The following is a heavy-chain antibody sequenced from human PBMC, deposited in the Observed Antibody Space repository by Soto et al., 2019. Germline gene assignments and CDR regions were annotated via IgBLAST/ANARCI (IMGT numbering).Heavy chain of an antibody. CDR2: IKPDGGEK. D-gene: IGHD2-15*01. J-gene: IGHJ3*02. CDR1: GFTFSSHW. Sequence: PGGSLRLSCAASGFTFSSHWMSWVRQAPGKGLEWVANIKPDGGEKWYVDSVKGRFTISRDNSKNTLFLQMNSLRAEDTAVYFCAKGDCSGGSCYFSAFDIWGQGTMVTVSS. V-gene: IGHV3-7*02. CDR3: AKGDCSGGSCYFSAFDI.